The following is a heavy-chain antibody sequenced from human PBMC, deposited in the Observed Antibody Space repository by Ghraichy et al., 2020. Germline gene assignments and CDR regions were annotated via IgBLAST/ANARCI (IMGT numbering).Heavy chain of an antibody. CDR3: ARESGGWYYYYGMDV. CDR2: IYFSGST. D-gene: IGHD2-15*01. J-gene: IGHJ6*02. Sequence: SETLSLTCTVSGGSISSYYWSWIRQPPGKGLEWIGYIYFSGSTSYNPSLNSRVTISVDTSKNQFSLKLSSVTAADTAVYYCARESGGWYYYYGMDVWGQGTTVTVSS. CDR1: GGSISSYY. V-gene: IGHV4-59*01.